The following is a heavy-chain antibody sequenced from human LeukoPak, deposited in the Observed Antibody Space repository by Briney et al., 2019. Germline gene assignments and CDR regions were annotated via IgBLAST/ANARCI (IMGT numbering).Heavy chain of an antibody. CDR3: VKVSVTTVVTSSFDY. D-gene: IGHD4-23*01. J-gene: IGHJ4*02. CDR2: FDPEDGET. V-gene: IGHV1-24*01. CDR1: GYTLTELS. Sequence: ASVKVSCKVSGYTLTELSMHWVRQAPGKGLEWMGGFDPEDGETIYAQKFQGRVTMTEDTSTDTAYMELSSLRAEDTAVYYCVKVSVTTVVTSSFDYWGQGTLVTVSS.